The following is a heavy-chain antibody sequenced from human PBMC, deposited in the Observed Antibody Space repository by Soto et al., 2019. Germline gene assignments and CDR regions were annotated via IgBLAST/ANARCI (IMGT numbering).Heavy chain of an antibody. CDR2: IWYDGSNK. D-gene: IGHD3-10*01. J-gene: IGHJ6*02. CDR1: GFTFNSYG. CDR3: ARFIMVRGVIPYYYGMDV. V-gene: IGHV3-33*01. Sequence: GGSLRLSCAASGFTFNSYGMHWVRQAPGKGLEWVAVIWYDGSNKYYADSVKGRFTISRDNSKNTPYLQMNSLRAEDTAVYYCARFIMVRGVIPYYYGMDVWGQGTTVTVSS.